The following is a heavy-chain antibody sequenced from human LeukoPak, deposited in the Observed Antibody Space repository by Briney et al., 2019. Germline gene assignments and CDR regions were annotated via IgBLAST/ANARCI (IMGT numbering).Heavy chain of an antibody. CDR2: IYYSGST. V-gene: IGHV4-30-4*08. Sequence: PSQTLSLTCTVSGRSISSGDYYWSWIRQPPGKGLEWIGYIYYSGSTYYNPSLKSRVTISVDTSKNQFSLKLSSVTAADTAVYYCARGKTWIQLWLFDPWGQGTLVTVSS. D-gene: IGHD5-18*01. J-gene: IGHJ5*02. CDR1: GRSISSGDYY. CDR3: ARGKTWIQLWLFDP.